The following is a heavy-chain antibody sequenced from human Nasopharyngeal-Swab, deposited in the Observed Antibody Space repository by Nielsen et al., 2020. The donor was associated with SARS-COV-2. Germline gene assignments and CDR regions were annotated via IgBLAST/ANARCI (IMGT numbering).Heavy chain of an antibody. CDR1: GFTFSSYW. J-gene: IGHJ4*02. CDR3: ARAYYFDS. CDR2: IKSDGSST. Sequence: GGSLRLSCAASGFTFSSYWMHWARQVPGKGLVWVARIKSDGSSTSYADSVKGRFTISRDNAKNTLYLQMNSLRAEDTAVYYCARAYYFDSWGQGTLVTVSS. V-gene: IGHV3-74*01.